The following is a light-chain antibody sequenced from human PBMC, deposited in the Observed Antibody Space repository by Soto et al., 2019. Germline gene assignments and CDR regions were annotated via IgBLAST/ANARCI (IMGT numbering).Light chain of an antibody. CDR3: QSYDSSLSGYV. CDR2: GNS. V-gene: IGLV1-40*01. J-gene: IGLJ1*01. CDR1: SSNIGAGYD. Sequence: SALTQPPSVSGAPGQRVTISCTGSSSNIGAGYDVHWYQQLPGTAPKLLIYGNSNRPSGVPDRFSGSKSGTSASLAITGLQAEDEADYYRQSYDSSLSGYVFGTGTKVTVL.